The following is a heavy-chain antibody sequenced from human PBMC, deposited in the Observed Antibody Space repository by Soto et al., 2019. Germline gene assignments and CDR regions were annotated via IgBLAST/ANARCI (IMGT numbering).Heavy chain of an antibody. CDR1: GFTFSDYY. Sequence: QVQLVESGGGLVKPGGSLRLSCAASGFTFSDYYMSWIRQAPGKGLEWVSYISSSGSTIYYADSVKGRFTISRDNAKNSLYLQMNSLRAEDTAVYYCARVLYCSGGSCYPPPYYYYYMDVWGKGTTVTVSS. D-gene: IGHD2-15*01. J-gene: IGHJ6*03. V-gene: IGHV3-11*01. CDR2: ISSSGSTI. CDR3: ARVLYCSGGSCYPPPYYYYYMDV.